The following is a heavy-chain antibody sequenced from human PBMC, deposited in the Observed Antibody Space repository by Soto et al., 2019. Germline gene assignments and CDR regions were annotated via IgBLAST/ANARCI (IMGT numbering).Heavy chain of an antibody. CDR2: IIPIFGTA. CDR1: GGTFSSYA. CDR3: ARGRRYCSSTSCYTLPDY. J-gene: IGHJ4*02. D-gene: IGHD2-2*02. Sequence: SVKVSCKASGGTFSSYAISWVRQAPGQGLEWMGGIIPIFGTANYAQKFQGRVTITADESTSTAYMELSSLRSEDTAVYYCARGRRYCSSTSCYTLPDYWGQGTRVTVSS. V-gene: IGHV1-69*13.